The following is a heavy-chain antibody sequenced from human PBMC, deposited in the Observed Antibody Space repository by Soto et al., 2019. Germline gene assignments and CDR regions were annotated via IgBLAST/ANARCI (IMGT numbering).Heavy chain of an antibody. J-gene: IGHJ5*02. CDR2: IIPIFGTA. CDR1: GGTFSSYA. Sequence: SVKVSCKASGGTFSSYAISWVRQAPGQGLEGMGGIIPIFGTANYAQKFQGRVTITADESTSTAYMELSSLRSEDTAVYYCARGLQITIFGVVTTGVGTWFDPWGQGTLLTFSS. CDR3: ARGLQITIFGVVTTGVGTWFDP. D-gene: IGHD3-3*01. V-gene: IGHV1-69*13.